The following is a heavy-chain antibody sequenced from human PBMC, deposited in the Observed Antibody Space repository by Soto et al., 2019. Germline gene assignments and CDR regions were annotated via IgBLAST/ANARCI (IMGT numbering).Heavy chain of an antibody. CDR3: ASGRDAGGYSGSYYYWFDP. J-gene: IGHJ5*02. D-gene: IGHD1-26*01. CDR2: IYYSGST. Sequence: PSETLSLTCTVSGGSISSSSYYWGWIRQPPGKGLEWIGSIYYSGSTYYNPSLKSRVTISVDTSKNQFSLKLSSVTAADTAVYYCASGRDAGGYSGSYYYWFDPWGQGTLLTVSS. V-gene: IGHV4-39*01. CDR1: GGSISSSSYY.